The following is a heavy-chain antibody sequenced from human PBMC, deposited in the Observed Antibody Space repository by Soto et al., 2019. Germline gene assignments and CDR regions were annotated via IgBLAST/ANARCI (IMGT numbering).Heavy chain of an antibody. V-gene: IGHV1-18*01. J-gene: IGHJ4*02. CDR3: ARERGLTVSKWPGY. CDR2: ISTYNGNT. Sequence: SENVACKASGYPFTGYWFNLVRQAPGQGLEWMGRISTYNGNTNYAQKVQGRVTMTTDTSTSTVYMQLRSLRYDDTAVYDCARERGLTVSKWPGYGGQGNLVNV. D-gene: IGHD5-12*01. CDR1: GYPFTGYW.